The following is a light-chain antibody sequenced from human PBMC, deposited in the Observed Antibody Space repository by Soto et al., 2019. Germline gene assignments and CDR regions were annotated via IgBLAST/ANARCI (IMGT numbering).Light chain of an antibody. J-gene: IGKJ2*01. CDR1: QSLLYSNGYNY. CDR3: MQALQTPYT. Sequence: DIVMTQSPLSLPVTPGEPASISCRSSQSLLYSNGYNYLDWYLQKPGQSPQLLIYLGSNRASGVPDRFSGSGSGTDFTLKISRVEAEDVGVYHCMQALQTPYTFGQGTKLEIK. V-gene: IGKV2-28*01. CDR2: LGS.